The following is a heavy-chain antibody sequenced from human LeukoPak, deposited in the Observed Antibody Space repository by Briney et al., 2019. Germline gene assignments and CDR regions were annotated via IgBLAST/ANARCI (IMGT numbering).Heavy chain of an antibody. V-gene: IGHV1-46*03. D-gene: IGHD2-2*02. Sequence: ASVKVSCKAAGYTFTSYYMHWLRQAPGQGLEWMGIINPSGGSTSYAQKFQGRVTMTRDTSTSTVYMELSSLRSEDTAVYYCARARWDIVVVPAAIAFGYWGQGTLVTVSS. CDR2: INPSGGST. J-gene: IGHJ4*02. CDR1: GYTFTSYY. CDR3: ARARWDIVVVPAAIAFGY.